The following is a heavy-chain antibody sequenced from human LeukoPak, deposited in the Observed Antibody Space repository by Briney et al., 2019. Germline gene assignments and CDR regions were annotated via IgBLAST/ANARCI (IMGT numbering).Heavy chain of an antibody. CDR2: VSDSGGIS. CDR1: GFTFSSYA. J-gene: IGHJ6*02. V-gene: IGHV3-23*01. D-gene: IGHD2-21*01. CDR3: AKKVITYYYGMDV. Sequence: PGGSLRLSCAASGFTFSSYAMSWVRQDPGKGLEWVSGVSDSGGISYYADSVKGRFTISRDNSKNTLYLQMSGLRAEDTAVYYCAKKVITYYYGMDVWGQGTTVTVSS.